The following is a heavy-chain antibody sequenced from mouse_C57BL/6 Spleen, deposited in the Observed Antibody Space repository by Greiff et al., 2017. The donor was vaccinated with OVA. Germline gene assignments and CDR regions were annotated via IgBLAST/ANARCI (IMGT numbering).Heavy chain of an antibody. D-gene: IGHD2-4*01. Sequence: EVKLVESGGGLVKPGGSLKLSCAASGFTFSSYAMSWVRQTPETRLEWVATISDGGSYTYYPDNVKGRFTISRDNAKNNLYLQMSHLKSEDTAMYYCARGDYDGYYLDYWGQGTTLTVSS. V-gene: IGHV5-4*03. CDR1: GFTFSSYA. J-gene: IGHJ2*01. CDR2: ISDGGSYT. CDR3: ARGDYDGYYLDY.